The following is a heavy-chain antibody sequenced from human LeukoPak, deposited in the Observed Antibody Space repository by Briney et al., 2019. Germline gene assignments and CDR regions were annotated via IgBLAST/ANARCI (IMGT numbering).Heavy chain of an antibody. CDR2: ISSRGDGT. J-gene: IGHJ4*02. CDR1: GFTFSNYA. Sequence: PGGSLRLSCAASGFTFSNYAMSWVRQAPGKGLEWVSTISSRGDGTYYADSVRGRFTVSRDNFKNTLYLQMNNLRAEDTAVYYCARFPLYRNYFDYWGQGTPVTVSS. CDR3: ARFPLYRNYFDY. D-gene: IGHD1-1*01. V-gene: IGHV3-23*01.